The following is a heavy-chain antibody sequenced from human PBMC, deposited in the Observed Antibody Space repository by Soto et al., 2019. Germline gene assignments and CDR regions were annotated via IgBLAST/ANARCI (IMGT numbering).Heavy chain of an antibody. CDR1: GFTFSSYA. V-gene: IGHV3-23*01. D-gene: IGHD2-2*01. Sequence: EVQLLESGGGLVQPGGSLRLSCAASGFTFSSYAMSWVRQAPGKGLEWVSAISGSGGSTYYADSVKGLFTISRDNSKNTLYLQMNSLRADDTAVYYCAKIGVPAAMSEPRDWYFDLWGRGTLVTVSS. CDR3: AKIGVPAAMSEPRDWYFDL. J-gene: IGHJ2*01. CDR2: ISGSGGST.